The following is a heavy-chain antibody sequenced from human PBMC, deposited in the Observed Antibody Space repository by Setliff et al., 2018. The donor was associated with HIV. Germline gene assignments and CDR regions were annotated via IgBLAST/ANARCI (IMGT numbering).Heavy chain of an antibody. Sequence: KPSETLSLTCTVSGDSISNYYWSWIRQPAGKGLEWIGRVYTSGTTNYNPSLKSRVTMSVDTSKNQISLKLRSVTAADTAVYYWARITDPGYNYFDPWGQGTLVTVSS. CDR1: GDSISNYY. CDR3: ARITDPGYNYFDP. J-gene: IGHJ5*02. CDR2: VYTSGTT. V-gene: IGHV4-4*07. D-gene: IGHD3-10*01.